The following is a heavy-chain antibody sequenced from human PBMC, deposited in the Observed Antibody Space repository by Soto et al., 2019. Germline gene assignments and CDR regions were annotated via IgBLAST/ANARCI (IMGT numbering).Heavy chain of an antibody. V-gene: IGHV1-8*01. J-gene: IGHJ3*02. CDR3: ARDDSSSWYRGAFDI. CDR2: MNPNSGNT. D-gene: IGHD6-13*01. CDR1: GYPFTSYG. Sequence: ASVKVSCKACGYPFTSYGMNWVRQATGQGLEWMGWMNPNSGNTGYAQKFQGRVTMTRNTPISTAYMELSSLRSEDTAVYYCARDDSSSWYRGAFDIWGQGTMVTVSS.